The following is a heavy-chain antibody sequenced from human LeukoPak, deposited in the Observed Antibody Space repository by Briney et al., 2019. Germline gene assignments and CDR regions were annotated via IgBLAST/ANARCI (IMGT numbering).Heavy chain of an antibody. Sequence: PSETLSLTCTVSGYSISNGYYWGWIRQSPGKGLEWVGSVSHRGSTYYNPSLRSRVTISVDRSKQKFSLKLTSVTAADTAVYYCARTRGVSGVGYYYYYYMDVWGKGTTVTVSS. CDR2: VSHRGST. D-gene: IGHD3-10*01. CDR3: ARTRGVSGVGYYYYYYMDV. V-gene: IGHV4-38-2*02. CDR1: GYSISNGYY. J-gene: IGHJ6*03.